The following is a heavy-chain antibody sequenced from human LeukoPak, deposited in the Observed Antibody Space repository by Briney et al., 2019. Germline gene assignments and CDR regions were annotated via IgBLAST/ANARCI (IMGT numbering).Heavy chain of an antibody. Sequence: SQTLSLTCAISGDSVSSNSAAWNWIRQSPSRGLEWLGRTYYRSKWYNDYAVSVRSRITINPDTSKNQFSLQLNSVTPEDTAVYYCARGPRIVGATAYFDYWGQGTLVTVSS. CDR2: TYYRSKWYN. CDR3: ARGPRIVGATAYFDY. D-gene: IGHD1-26*01. J-gene: IGHJ4*02. CDR1: GDSVSSNSAA. V-gene: IGHV6-1*01.